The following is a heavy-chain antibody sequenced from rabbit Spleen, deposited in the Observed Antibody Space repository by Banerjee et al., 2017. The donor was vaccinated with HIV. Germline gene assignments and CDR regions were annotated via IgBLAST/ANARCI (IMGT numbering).Heavy chain of an antibody. CDR2: IDTGSSGFT. J-gene: IGHJ2*01. V-gene: IGHV1S45*01. CDR1: GFDLSSYYY. Sequence: QEQLVESGGGLVQPEGSLTLTCTASGFDLSSYYYMSWVRQAPGKGLEWIACIDTGSSGFTYFATWAKGRFTCSKTSSTTVTLQMTSLTVADTATYFCARNYVNAFDPWGPGTLVTVS. CDR3: ARNYVNAFDP. D-gene: IGHD1-1*01.